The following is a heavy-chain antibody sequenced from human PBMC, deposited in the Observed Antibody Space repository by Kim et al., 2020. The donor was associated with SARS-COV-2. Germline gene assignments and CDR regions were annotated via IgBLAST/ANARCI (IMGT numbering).Heavy chain of an antibody. J-gene: IGHJ4*02. D-gene: IGHD6-13*01. V-gene: IGHV3-23*03. Sequence: YDADSVKGRFTISRDNSKNTLYLQMNSLRAEDTAVYYCAKGLYSSSWYVDYWGQGTLVTVSS. CDR3: AKGLYSSSWYVDY.